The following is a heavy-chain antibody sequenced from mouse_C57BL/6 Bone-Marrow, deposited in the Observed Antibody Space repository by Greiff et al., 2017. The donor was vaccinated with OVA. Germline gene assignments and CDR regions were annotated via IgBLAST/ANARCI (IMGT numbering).Heavy chain of an antibody. V-gene: IGHV1-82*01. D-gene: IGHD1-1*01. CDR1: GYAFSSSW. J-gene: IGHJ2*01. CDR2: IYPGDGDT. CDR3: ARSMGYYYGSSVDY. Sequence: QVQLKQSGPELVKPGASVKISCKASGYAFSSSWMNWVKQRPGKGLEWIGRIYPGDGDTNYNGKFKGKATLTADKSSSTAYMQLSSLTSEDSAVYFCARSMGYYYGSSVDYWGQGTTLTVSS.